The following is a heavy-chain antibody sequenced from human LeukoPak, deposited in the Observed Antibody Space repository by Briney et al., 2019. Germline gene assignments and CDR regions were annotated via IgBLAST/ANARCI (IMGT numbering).Heavy chain of an antibody. CDR3: AKASAGSGRALYYYGMDV. J-gene: IGHJ6*04. D-gene: IGHD3-10*01. Sequence: GGSLRLSCAASGFPFSSYAMTWVRQAPGKGLEWVSAISGSGGSTYYADSVRGRFTISRDNSKNTLYLQMNSLRAEDTAVYYCAKASAGSGRALYYYGMDVWGKGTTVIVSS. V-gene: IGHV3-23*01. CDR1: GFPFSSYA. CDR2: ISGSGGST.